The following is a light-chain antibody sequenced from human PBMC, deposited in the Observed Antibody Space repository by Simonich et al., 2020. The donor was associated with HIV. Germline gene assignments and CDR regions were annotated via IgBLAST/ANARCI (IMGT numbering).Light chain of an antibody. Sequence: QSALTQPASVSGSPGQSITISCTGTSSDVGIYNLVSWYQQHPGKAPKLMIYEGSKRPSGVSHRFSGSKSGNPASLTISGLQAEDEADYYCCSYAGSSTLVFGGGTKLTVL. CDR2: EGS. CDR1: SSDVGIYNL. V-gene: IGLV2-23*01. CDR3: CSYAGSSTLV. J-gene: IGLJ2*01.